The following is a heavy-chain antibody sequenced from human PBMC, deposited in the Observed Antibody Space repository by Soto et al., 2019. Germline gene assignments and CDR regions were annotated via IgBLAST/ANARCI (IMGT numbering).Heavy chain of an antibody. CDR3: ARTQSVFDY. CDR1: GGPFSGYY. CDR2: INHSGST. J-gene: IGHJ4*02. V-gene: IGHV4-34*01. Sequence: SETLSLTCAVYGGPFSGYYWSWIRQPPGKGLEWIGEINHSGSTNYNPSLKSRVTISVDTSKNQFSLQLNSVTPAVTAVYYCARTQSVFDYWGQGTLVTVSS.